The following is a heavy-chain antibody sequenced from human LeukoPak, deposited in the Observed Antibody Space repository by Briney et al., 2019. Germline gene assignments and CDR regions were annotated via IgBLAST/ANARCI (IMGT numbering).Heavy chain of an antibody. CDR1: GFSFSGFG. CDR3: AKSGRYCSGSSCYQEASLDY. V-gene: IGHV3-23*01. J-gene: IGHJ4*02. CDR2: ISGGPVST. Sequence: GGSLRLSCAASGFSFSGFGMSWVRQAPGKGLEWVSGISGGPVSTSYADSVKGRFTISRDNSKNMLYMKMNSLRVEDTAVYCCAKSGRYCSGSSCYQEASLDYWGQGTLVTVSS. D-gene: IGHD2-15*01.